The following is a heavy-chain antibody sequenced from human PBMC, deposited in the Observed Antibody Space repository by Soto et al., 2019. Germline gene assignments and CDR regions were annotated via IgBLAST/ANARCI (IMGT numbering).Heavy chain of an antibody. V-gene: IGHV3-23*01. CDR2: ISGSDGKT. CDR3: ARWSYLDY. CDR1: GFSFGSYA. D-gene: IGHD3-3*01. Sequence: GGSLRLSCAASGFSFGSYALSWVRQAPGKGLEWVSTISGSDGKTFYADSVKRRFSISRDTSQNTLYLQMNSLRADDTAIYYCARWSYLDYWGQGTRVTVSS. J-gene: IGHJ4*02.